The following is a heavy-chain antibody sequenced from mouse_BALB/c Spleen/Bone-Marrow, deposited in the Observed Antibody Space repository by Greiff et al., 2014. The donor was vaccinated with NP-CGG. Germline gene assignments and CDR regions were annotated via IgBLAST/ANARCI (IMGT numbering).Heavy chain of an antibody. V-gene: IGHV5-4*02. Sequence: EVMLVESGGGLVKPGGSLKLSCAASGFTFSDFYMFWFRQTPEKRLEWVATISNGGTYTCYPDSVKGRFTISRDNAKNNLYLQMSSLKSEDTAMYYCARSGERYGAMDYWGQGTSVTVTS. CDR1: GFTFSDFY. J-gene: IGHJ4*01. CDR2: ISNGGTYT. D-gene: IGHD1-1*02. CDR3: ARSGERYGAMDY.